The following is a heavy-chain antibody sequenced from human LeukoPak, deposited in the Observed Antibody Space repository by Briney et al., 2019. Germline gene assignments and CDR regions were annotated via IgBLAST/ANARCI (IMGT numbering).Heavy chain of an antibody. D-gene: IGHD3-3*01. CDR1: GGAISSYY. V-gene: IGHV4-59*01. J-gene: IGHJ4*02. CDR2: VSYTGDA. CDR3: ARGWNYGDY. Sequence: SETLSLTCTVPGGAISSYYWSWIRQPPGKGLEWIGYVSYTGDASQNPSLRGRITMSVDTSNNQVSLELSSVTAADTAVYYCARGWNYGDYWGQGTLVTVSS.